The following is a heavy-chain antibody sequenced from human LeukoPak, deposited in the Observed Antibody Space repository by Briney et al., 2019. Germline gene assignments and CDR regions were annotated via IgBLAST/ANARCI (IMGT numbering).Heavy chain of an antibody. V-gene: IGHV3-74*01. D-gene: IGHD6-19*01. Sequence: GGSLRLSRAASGFTFSSYWMHWVRQAPGKGLVWVSRINSDGSSTSYADSVKGRFTISRDNVKNTLYLQMNSLRAEDTAVYYCARVRSSGWSYFDYWGQGTLVTVSS. CDR3: ARVRSSGWSYFDY. CDR2: INSDGSST. J-gene: IGHJ4*02. CDR1: GFTFSSYW.